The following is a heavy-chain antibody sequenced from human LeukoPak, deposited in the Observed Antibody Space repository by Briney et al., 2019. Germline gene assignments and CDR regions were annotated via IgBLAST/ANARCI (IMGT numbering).Heavy chain of an antibody. J-gene: IGHJ4*02. CDR1: GFTFASYA. V-gene: IGHV3-23*01. CDR3: AKDMSTVTTYYFDY. D-gene: IGHD4-17*01. CDR2: ISGSGGST. Sequence: GGSLRLSCSASGFTFASYAMSWVRQAPGKGLEWVSAISGSGGSTYYADSVKGRFTISRDNSKNTLYLQMNSLRAEDTAVYYCAKDMSTVTTYYFDYWGQGTLVTVSS.